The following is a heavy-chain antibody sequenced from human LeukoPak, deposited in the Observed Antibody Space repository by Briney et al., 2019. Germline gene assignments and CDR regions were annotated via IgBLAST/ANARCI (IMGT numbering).Heavy chain of an antibody. CDR1: GFTFSSYG. CDR3: ARDLSHTSGLDY. V-gene: IGHV3-33*01. Sequence: GGSLRLSCAASGFTFSSYGMHWVRQAPGKGLEWVAVIWYDGSNKYYADSVKGRFTISRDNSKNTLYLQVNSLRAEDTAVYYCARDLSHTSGLDYWGQGTLVTVSS. D-gene: IGHD3-10*01. CDR2: IWYDGSNK. J-gene: IGHJ4*02.